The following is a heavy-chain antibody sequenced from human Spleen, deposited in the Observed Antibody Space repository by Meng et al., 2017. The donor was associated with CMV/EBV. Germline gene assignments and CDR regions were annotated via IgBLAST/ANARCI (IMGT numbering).Heavy chain of an antibody. CDR1: GFTFGDYA. J-gene: IGHJ4*02. V-gene: IGHV3-49*04. CDR3: TRAGDTYSSSLRDY. Sequence: GESLKISCTASGFTFGDYAMSWVRQAPGKGLEWVGFIRSKAYGGTTEYAASVKGRFTISRDDSKSIAHLQMNSLKTEDTVVYYRTRAGDTYSSSLRDYWGQGTLVTVSS. D-gene: IGHD6-6*01. CDR2: IRSKAYGGTT.